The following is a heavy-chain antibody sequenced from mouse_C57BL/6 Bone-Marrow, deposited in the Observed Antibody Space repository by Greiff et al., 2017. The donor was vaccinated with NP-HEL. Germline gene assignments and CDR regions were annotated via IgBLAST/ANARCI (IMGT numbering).Heavy chain of an antibody. Sequence: VQLQESGPELVKPGASVKISCKASGYAFSSSWMNWVKQRPGKGLEWIGRIYPGDGDTNYNGKFKGKATLTADKSSSTAYMQLSSLTSEDSAVYFCARRVYYMFAYWGQGTLVTVSA. CDR3: ARRVYYMFAY. CDR1: GYAFSSSW. D-gene: IGHD2-1*01. CDR2: IYPGDGDT. J-gene: IGHJ3*01. V-gene: IGHV1-82*01.